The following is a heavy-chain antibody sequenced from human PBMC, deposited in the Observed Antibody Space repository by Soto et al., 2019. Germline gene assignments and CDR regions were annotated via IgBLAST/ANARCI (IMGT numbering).Heavy chain of an antibody. D-gene: IGHD6-13*01. Sequence: ASVKASCKASGYTSTSYYMHCVRQAPGQGLEWMGIINPSGGSTSYAQKFQGRVTMTRDTSTSTVYMELSSLRSEDTAVYYCARDLLPYSSSWYWFDPWGQGTLVTVSS. CDR2: INPSGGST. J-gene: IGHJ5*02. CDR1: GYTSTSYY. CDR3: ARDLLPYSSSWYWFDP. V-gene: IGHV1-46*01.